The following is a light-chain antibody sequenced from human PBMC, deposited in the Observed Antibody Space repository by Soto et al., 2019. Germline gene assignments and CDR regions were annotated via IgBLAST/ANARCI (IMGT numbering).Light chain of an antibody. CDR1: QSVNSN. V-gene: IGKV3-15*01. Sequence: EIVMTQSPATLSVSPGERVTLSCRASQSVNSNLAWFQQKPGLAPRLLLYGASTRATGVPARFSGSGSGTEFTLTISSLQSEDFGVYYCQQYNKWPPRTFGQGTKVEVK. J-gene: IGKJ1*01. CDR2: GAS. CDR3: QQYNKWPPRT.